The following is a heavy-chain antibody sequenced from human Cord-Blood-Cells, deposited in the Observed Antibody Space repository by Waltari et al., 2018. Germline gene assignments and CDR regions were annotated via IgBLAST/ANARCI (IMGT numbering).Heavy chain of an antibody. CDR2: IIPIFGTA. D-gene: IGHD3-16*02. CDR1: GGTFRSSA. CDR3: ASQSYDYVWGSYRSNWFDP. J-gene: IGHJ5*02. Sequence: QVQLVQSGAVVKKPGSSVKVSCKASGGTFRSSAISWVRPAPGQGLEWMGGIIPIFGTANYAQKFQGRVTITADESTSTAYMELSSLRSEDTAVYYCASQSYDYVWGSYRSNWFDPWGQGTLVTVSS. V-gene: IGHV1-69*01.